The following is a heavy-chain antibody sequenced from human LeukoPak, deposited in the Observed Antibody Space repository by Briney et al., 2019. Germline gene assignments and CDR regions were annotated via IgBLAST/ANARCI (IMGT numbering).Heavy chain of an antibody. Sequence: GGSLRLSCAASGFTFSSYEMNWVRQAPGKGLEWVSYISSRGSTIYYADSVKGRFTISRDNAKNSLYLQMNSLRAEDTAVYYCARGSRYYGSGAWFDPWGQGTLVTVSS. D-gene: IGHD3-10*01. V-gene: IGHV3-48*03. CDR2: ISSRGSTI. CDR3: ARGSRYYGSGAWFDP. J-gene: IGHJ5*02. CDR1: GFTFSSYE.